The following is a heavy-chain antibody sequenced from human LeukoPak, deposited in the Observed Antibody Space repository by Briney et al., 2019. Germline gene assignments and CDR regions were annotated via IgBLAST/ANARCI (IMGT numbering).Heavy chain of an antibody. V-gene: IGHV1-8*01. CDR2: MNPNSGNT. CDR3: ARATYYYDSSGYYYVPQDAFDI. J-gene: IGHJ3*02. D-gene: IGHD3-22*01. CDR1: GYTFTSYD. Sequence: ASVKVSCKASGYTFTSYDINWVRQATGHGLEWMGWMNPNSGNTGYAQKFQGRVTMTRNTSISTAYMELSSLRSEDTAVYYCARATYYYDSSGYYYVPQDAFDIWGQGTMVTVSS.